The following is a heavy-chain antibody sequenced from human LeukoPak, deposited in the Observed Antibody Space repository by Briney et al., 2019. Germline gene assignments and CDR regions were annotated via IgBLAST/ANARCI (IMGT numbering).Heavy chain of an antibody. CDR2: INPNSGGT. Sequence: ASVKVSCKASGYTFTGYYMHWVRQAPGQGLEWMGRINPNSGGTNYAQKFQGRVTMTRDTSISTAYMELSRLRSDDTAAYYCARVLVPAAIGYYYYMDVWGKGTTVTVSS. CDR3: ARVLVPAAIGYYYYMDV. CDR1: GYTFTGYY. V-gene: IGHV1-2*06. J-gene: IGHJ6*03. D-gene: IGHD2-2*01.